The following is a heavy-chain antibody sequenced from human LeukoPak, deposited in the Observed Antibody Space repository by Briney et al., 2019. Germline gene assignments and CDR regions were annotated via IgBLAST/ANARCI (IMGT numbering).Heavy chain of an antibody. J-gene: IGHJ3*02. CDR1: GYTFTGNH. Sequence: ASVKVSCKASGYTFTGNHMYWVRQAPGQGLECMGWISPNTGDTNYAQKFQGRVTMTRDTSISTAYMELSRLTSDDTAVYHCAREVGINAFDIWGQGTMVTVSS. CDR2: ISPNTGDT. CDR3: AREVGINAFDI. V-gene: IGHV1-2*02. D-gene: IGHD3-10*01.